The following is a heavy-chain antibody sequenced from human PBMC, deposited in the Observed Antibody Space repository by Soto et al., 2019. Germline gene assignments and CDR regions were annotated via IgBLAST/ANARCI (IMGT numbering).Heavy chain of an antibody. CDR1: GYIFTNYG. V-gene: IGHV1-18*01. CDR3: ARVKYYSDNSGYYPFDY. J-gene: IGHJ4*02. CDR2: ISAYNGNT. Sequence: QVQLVQSGAELKKPGASVKVSCKASGYIFTNYGLSWVRQAPGQGLEWMGWISAYNGNTNYAQKLQGRVTMTTDTSTSTAYMELRSLTSEDTAVYFCARVKYYSDNSGYYPFDYRGQGTLVTISS. D-gene: IGHD3-22*01.